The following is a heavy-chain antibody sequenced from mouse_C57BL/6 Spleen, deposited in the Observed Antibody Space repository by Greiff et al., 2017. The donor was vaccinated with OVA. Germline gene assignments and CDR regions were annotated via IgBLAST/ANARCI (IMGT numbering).Heavy chain of an antibody. D-gene: IGHD1-1*01. Sequence: VQLQQSGAELVKPGASVKLSCTASGFNIKDYYMHWVKQRTEQGLEWIGRLDPEDGETKSAPKFQGQATITADTSSNTAYLQLSSLTSEDTAVYYGARSVYYGSSSGYFDVWGTGTTVTVSS. CDR1: GFNIKDYY. V-gene: IGHV14-2*01. CDR2: LDPEDGET. CDR3: ARSVYYGSSSGYFDV. J-gene: IGHJ1*03.